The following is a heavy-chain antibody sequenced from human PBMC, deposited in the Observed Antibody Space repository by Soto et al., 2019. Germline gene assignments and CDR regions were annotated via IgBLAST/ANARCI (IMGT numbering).Heavy chain of an antibody. Sequence: QVQLVQSGAEVKKPGSSVKVSCKASGGTFSSYAISWVRQAPGQGLEWMGGSIPIFGTANYAQKFQGRVTITADESTSTAYMELISLRSEDTAVYYCARDVGGDYYDSSGYYFAYWGQGTLVTVSS. CDR2: SIPIFGTA. CDR3: ARDVGGDYYDSSGYYFAY. V-gene: IGHV1-69*01. CDR1: GGTFSSYA. J-gene: IGHJ4*02. D-gene: IGHD3-22*01.